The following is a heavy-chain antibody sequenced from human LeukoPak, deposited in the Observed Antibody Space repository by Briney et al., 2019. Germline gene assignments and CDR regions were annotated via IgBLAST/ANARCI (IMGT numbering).Heavy chain of an antibody. Sequence: ASVKVSCKASGYTFTSYYMHWVRQAPGQGLEWMGIINPSGGSTSYAQKFQGRVTMTGDTSTSTVYMELSSLRSEDTAVYYCAREVEMATLFCGMDVWGQGTTVTVSS. CDR2: INPSGGST. V-gene: IGHV1-46*01. CDR1: GYTFTSYY. CDR3: AREVEMATLFCGMDV. D-gene: IGHD5-24*01. J-gene: IGHJ6*02.